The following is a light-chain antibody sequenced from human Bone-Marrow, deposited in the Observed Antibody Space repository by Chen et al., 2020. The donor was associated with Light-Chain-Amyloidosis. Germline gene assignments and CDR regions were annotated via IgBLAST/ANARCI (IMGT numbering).Light chain of an antibody. V-gene: IGKV3-15*01. J-gene: IGKJ1*01. CDR1: QSIRGN. CDR3: QQYNNWPLT. Sequence: VMTQSPVALSVSPGDTATLSCRASQSIRGNLAWYQQRPGQAPRLLIYGASARATGIPARFSGSGVETDFTLTISTIQSEDFAVYYCQQYNNWPLTFGQGTRVDIK. CDR2: GAS.